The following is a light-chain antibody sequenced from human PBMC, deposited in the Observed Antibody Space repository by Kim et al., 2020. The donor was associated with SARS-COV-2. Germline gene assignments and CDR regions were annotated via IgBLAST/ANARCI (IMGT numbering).Light chain of an antibody. CDR2: AAS. CDR1: QTISTW. J-gene: IGKJ3*01. Sequence: AAVGDRVTITCRASQTISTWLAWYQQKPGRAPKLLIYAASDLQSGVPSRFSGSISGTEYTLTINSLQPEDVATCSCQQSYSLPLTFGPGTKVDIK. V-gene: IGKV1-12*01. CDR3: QQSYSLPLT.